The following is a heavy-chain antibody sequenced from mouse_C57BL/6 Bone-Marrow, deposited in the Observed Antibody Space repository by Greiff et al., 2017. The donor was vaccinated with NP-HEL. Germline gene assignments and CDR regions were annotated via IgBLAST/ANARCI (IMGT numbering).Heavy chain of an antibody. CDR1: GYTFTSYW. J-gene: IGHJ4*01. CDR3: ASGADALDY. V-gene: IGHV1-64*01. Sequence: QVQLQQPGAELVKPGASVKLSCKASGYTFTSYWMHWVKQRPGQGLEWIGMIHPTSGGTNYNEKFKSKATLTVDKSSSTAYMHLSSLTAEDSAVYYCASGADALDYWGQGTTVTVSS. CDR2: IHPTSGGT.